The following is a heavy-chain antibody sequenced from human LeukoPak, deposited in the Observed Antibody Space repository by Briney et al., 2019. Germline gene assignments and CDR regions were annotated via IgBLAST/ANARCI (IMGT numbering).Heavy chain of an antibody. D-gene: IGHD3-22*01. CDR3: ARSGDSSGYYSYFDY. CDR2: IYYSGST. V-gene: IGHV4-39*07. Sequence: SETLSLTCTVSGGSISSSSYYWGWIRQPPGKGLEWIGSIYYSGSTYYNPSLKSRVTISVDTSKNQFSLKLSSVTAADTAVYYCARSGDSSGYYSYFDYWGQGTLVTVSS. CDR1: GGSISSSSYY. J-gene: IGHJ4*02.